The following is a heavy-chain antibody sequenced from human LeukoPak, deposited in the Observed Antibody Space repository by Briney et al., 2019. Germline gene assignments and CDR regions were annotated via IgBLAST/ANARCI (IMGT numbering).Heavy chain of an antibody. V-gene: IGHV4-34*01. CDR3: ARTAMGAGDAFDI. J-gene: IGHJ3*02. CDR2: INHSGGT. D-gene: IGHD5-18*01. CDR1: GGSFSGYY. Sequence: PSETLSLTCAVYGGSFSGYYWSWIRQPPGKGLEWIGEINHSGGTNYNPSLKSRVTISVDTSKNQFSLKLSSVTAADTAVYYCARTAMGAGDAFDIWGQGTMVTVSS.